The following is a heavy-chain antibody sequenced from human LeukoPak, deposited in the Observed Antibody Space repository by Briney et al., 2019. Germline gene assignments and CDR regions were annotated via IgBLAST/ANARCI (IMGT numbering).Heavy chain of an antibody. Sequence: GGSLRLSCAASGFTFDDYAMHWVRQAPGKGLEWVSYISSSSSTIYYADSVKGRFTISRDNAKNSLYLQMNSLRAEDTAVYYCAREGVYYDSSGYLDYWGQGTLVTVSS. V-gene: IGHV3-48*04. J-gene: IGHJ4*02. CDR3: AREGVYYDSSGYLDY. D-gene: IGHD3-22*01. CDR2: ISSSSSTI. CDR1: GFTFDDYA.